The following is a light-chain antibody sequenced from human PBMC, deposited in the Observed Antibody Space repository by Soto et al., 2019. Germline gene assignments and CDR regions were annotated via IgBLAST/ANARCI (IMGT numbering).Light chain of an antibody. CDR1: SSDAGGYNY. CDR3: SSYAGSNTYV. CDR2: EVS. J-gene: IGLJ1*01. V-gene: IGLV2-8*01. Sequence: QSVLTQPPSASGCPGQSVTISCTGTSSDAGGYNYVSWYQQHPGKAPRLMIYEVSKRPSGVPDRFSGSKSGSTASLTVSGLQAEDEADYYCSSYAGSNTYVFGTGTKVTVL.